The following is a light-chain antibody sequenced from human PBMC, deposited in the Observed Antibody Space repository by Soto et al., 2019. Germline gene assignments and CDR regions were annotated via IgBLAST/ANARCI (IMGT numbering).Light chain of an antibody. CDR2: GAS. J-gene: IGKJ2*01. V-gene: IGKV3-15*01. CDR1: QNIGSN. Sequence: EIVLTQPAATLSVSPGERVTLSCRASQNIGSNLAWYQQRPGQAPRLLIYGASTRATGVPAKFSGSESGTEFTLTISSLQSGDFVVYYCQQYKNWPYTFGQGTKLEIK. CDR3: QQYKNWPYT.